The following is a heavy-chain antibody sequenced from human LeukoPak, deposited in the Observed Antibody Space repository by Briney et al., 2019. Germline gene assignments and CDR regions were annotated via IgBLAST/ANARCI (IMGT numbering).Heavy chain of an antibody. CDR3: ARIDGPTVFTYYMDL. CDR1: GFSFNRRG. V-gene: IGHV3-48*04. Sequence: GGSLRLSCATSGFSFNRRGMNWVRQPPGKGLEWVSYISPRSETIFYAESVQGRFAISRDDAKGSLYLQMHTLRVEDTAVYYCARIDGPTVFTYYMDLWGKGTTVTVAS. J-gene: IGHJ6*03. CDR2: ISPRSETI. D-gene: IGHD3-16*01.